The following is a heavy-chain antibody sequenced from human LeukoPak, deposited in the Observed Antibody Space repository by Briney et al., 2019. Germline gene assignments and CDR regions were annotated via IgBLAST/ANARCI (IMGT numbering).Heavy chain of an antibody. V-gene: IGHV3-23*01. CDR1: GFTCSSYA. CDR3: ARDSVVVVADGTDYYYYYGMDV. CDR2: ISGSGGST. J-gene: IGHJ6*02. D-gene: IGHD2-15*01. Sequence: QPGGSLRLSCAASGFTCSSYAMSWVPRAPGKGLKWVSAISGSGGSTYYADSVKGRFTISRDNAKNSLYLQMNSLRAEDTAVYYCARDSVVVVADGTDYYYYYGMDVWGQGTTVTVCS.